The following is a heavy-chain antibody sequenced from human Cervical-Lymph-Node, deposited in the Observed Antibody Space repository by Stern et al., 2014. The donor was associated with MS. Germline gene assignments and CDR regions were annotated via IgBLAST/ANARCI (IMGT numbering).Heavy chain of an antibody. V-gene: IGHV2-5*01. D-gene: IGHD3-22*01. J-gene: IGHJ4*02. Sequence: ESGPTLVEPTQTLTLTCTFSGFSLNPNGVGVSWIRQPPGKALEWLALIYWNDDKRYSPSLKTRLTITKDTSRNQVVLTMTNMDTVDTATYYCAHLYYYDNKDWGQGTLVTVSS. CDR3: AHLYYYDNKD. CDR2: IYWNDDK. CDR1: GFSLNPNGVG.